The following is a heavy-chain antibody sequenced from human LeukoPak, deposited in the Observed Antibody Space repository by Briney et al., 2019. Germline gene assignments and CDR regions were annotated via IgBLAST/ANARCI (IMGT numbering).Heavy chain of an antibody. CDR3: ARVYNWNYFDY. CDR2: IKQDGSEK. J-gene: IGHJ4*02. V-gene: IGHV3-7*05. Sequence: PGRSLRLSCAASGFTFSSYGMHWVRQAPGKGLEWVADIKQDGSEKYYVDSVKGRFTISRDNAKNSLYLQMNSLRAEDTAVFYCARVYNWNYFDYWGQGTLVTVSS. CDR1: GFTFSSYG. D-gene: IGHD1-20*01.